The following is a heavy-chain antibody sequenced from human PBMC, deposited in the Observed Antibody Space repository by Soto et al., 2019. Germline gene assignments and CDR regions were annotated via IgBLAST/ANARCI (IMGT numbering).Heavy chain of an antibody. Sequence: AASVKVCCKASGYTFTGYDMHWVRQAPGQGLEWMGWINPNSGGTNYAQKFQGWVTMTRDTSISTAYMELSRLRSDDTAVYYCARENQVRLWFGELSLKKRNWFDPWGQGTLVTVSS. CDR2: INPNSGGT. V-gene: IGHV1-2*04. D-gene: IGHD3-10*01. J-gene: IGHJ5*02. CDR3: ARENQVRLWFGELSLKKRNWFDP. CDR1: GYTFTGYD.